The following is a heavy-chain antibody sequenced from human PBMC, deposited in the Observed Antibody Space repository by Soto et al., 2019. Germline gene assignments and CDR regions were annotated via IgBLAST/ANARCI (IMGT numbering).Heavy chain of an antibody. CDR3: VATYYDILTGYPPRDWYYFDY. CDR1: GGSISSISYY. Sequence: SETLSLTCTVSGGSISSISYYWGWIRQPPGKGLEWIGSIYYSGSTYYNPSLKSRVTISVDTSKNQFSLKLSSVTAADTAVYYCVATYYDILTGYPPRDWYYFDYWGQGTLVTVSS. J-gene: IGHJ4*02. CDR2: IYYSGST. V-gene: IGHV4-39*01. D-gene: IGHD3-9*01.